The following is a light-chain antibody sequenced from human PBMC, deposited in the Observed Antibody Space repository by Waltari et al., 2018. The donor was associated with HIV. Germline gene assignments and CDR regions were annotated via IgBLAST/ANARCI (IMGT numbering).Light chain of an antibody. CDR3: ESYTSTSVWV. V-gene: IGLV2-14*03. Sequence: QSALTQPASVSGSPGQSITISCTGSSSAVGGYIFVSWYQQHPGKAPRVLIYDVTTRPSGVSDRFSGSRSGDTASLTISGLQPEDEADYYCESYTSTSVWVFGGGTRLTVL. J-gene: IGLJ3*02. CDR2: DVT. CDR1: SSAVGGYIF.